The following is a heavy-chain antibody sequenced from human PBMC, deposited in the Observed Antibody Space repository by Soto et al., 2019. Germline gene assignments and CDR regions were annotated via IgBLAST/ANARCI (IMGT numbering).Heavy chain of an antibody. D-gene: IGHD6-6*01. Sequence: EXLKISCTSSGYXFTTYYLVWVRHMHGKGMEWLGLIHPRCSDTRYSPSFQALVTISFDQSINTAYLQWSSTKASDTATSYCARDGRYSSYCCDSDVWGQGTKGTVSS. CDR2: IHPRCSDT. V-gene: IGHV5-51*01. J-gene: IGHJ6*02. CDR1: GYXFTTYY. CDR3: ARDGRYSSYCCDSDV.